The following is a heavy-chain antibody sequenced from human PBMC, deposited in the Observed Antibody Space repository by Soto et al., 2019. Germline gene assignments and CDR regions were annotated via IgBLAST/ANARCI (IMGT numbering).Heavy chain of an antibody. CDR2: ISYDGSNK. J-gene: IGHJ6*02. CDR1: GFTFSSYG. V-gene: IGHV3-30*18. D-gene: IGHD3-3*01. CDR3: AKDVLRFLEWLAFYGMDV. Sequence: GGSLRLSCAASGFTFSSYGMHWVRQAPGKGPEWVAVISYDGSNKYYADSVKGRFTISRDNSKNTLYLQMNSLRAEDTAVYYCAKDVLRFLEWLAFYGMDVWGQGTTVTVSS.